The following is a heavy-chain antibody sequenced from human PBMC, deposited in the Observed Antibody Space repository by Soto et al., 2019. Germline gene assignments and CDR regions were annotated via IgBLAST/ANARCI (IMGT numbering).Heavy chain of an antibody. CDR1: GYTFSSYD. J-gene: IGHJ4*02. CDR2: LNPNSGDT. V-gene: IGHV1-8*01. D-gene: IGHD6-19*01. Sequence: QVQLVQSGAEVKKPGASVKVSCKASGYTFSSYDINWVRQATGQGLAWMGWLNPNSGDTGYAQKFQGRVTLTRNTSINTAYIDLSSLTADDTAVYDCAPSGGGWYLYWGQGTLVTVSS. CDR3: APSGGGWYLY.